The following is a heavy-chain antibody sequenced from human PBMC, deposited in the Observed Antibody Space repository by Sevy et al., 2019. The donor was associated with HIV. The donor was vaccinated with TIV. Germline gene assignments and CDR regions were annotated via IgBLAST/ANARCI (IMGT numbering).Heavy chain of an antibody. D-gene: IGHD3-22*01. CDR2: ISGSGGST. J-gene: IGHJ4*02. Sequence: GGSLRLSCAASGFTFSSYAMSWVRQAPGKGLEWVSAISGSGGSTYYADSVKGRFTISRDNSKNTRYLQMNSLRAEDTAVYYCAKGKYYDSSGYYAFDYWGQGTLVTVSS. CDR3: AKGKYYDSSGYYAFDY. V-gene: IGHV3-23*01. CDR1: GFTFSSYA.